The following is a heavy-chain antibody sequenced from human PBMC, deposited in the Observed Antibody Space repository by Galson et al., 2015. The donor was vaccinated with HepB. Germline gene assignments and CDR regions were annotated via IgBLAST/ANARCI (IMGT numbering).Heavy chain of an antibody. J-gene: IGHJ4*02. Sequence: ETLSLTCAVYGGSFSGYYWSWIRQPPGKGLEWIGEINHSGSTNYNPSLKSRVTISVDTSKNQFSLKLSSVTAADTAVYYCARGGYDYGDYWGQGTLVTVSS. CDR1: GGSFSGYY. CDR2: INHSGST. D-gene: IGHD6-13*01. CDR3: ARGGYDYGDY. V-gene: IGHV4-34*01.